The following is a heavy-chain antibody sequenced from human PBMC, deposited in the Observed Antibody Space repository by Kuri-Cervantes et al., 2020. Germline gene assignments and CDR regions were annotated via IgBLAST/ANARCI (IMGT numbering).Heavy chain of an antibody. V-gene: IGHV4-31*03. Sequence: SETLSLTCTVSGGSISSGGYYWSWIRQHPGKGLEWIGYIYYSGSTYYNPSPKSRVTISVDTSKNQFSLKLSSVTAADTAVYYCARGEWLRFGMYYFDYWGQGTLVTVSS. CDR2: IYYSGST. J-gene: IGHJ4*02. CDR3: ARGEWLRFGMYYFDY. D-gene: IGHD5-12*01. CDR1: GGSISSGGYY.